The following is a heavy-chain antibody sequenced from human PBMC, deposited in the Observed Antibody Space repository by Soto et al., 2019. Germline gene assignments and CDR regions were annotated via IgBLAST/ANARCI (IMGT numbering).Heavy chain of an antibody. CDR1: GYTFTGYY. D-gene: IGHD3-3*02. CDR3: ARHGSISSPYYYYGMDV. CDR2: INPNSGGT. J-gene: IGHJ6*02. Sequence: ASVKVSCKASGYTFTGYYMHWVRQAPGQGLEWMGWINPNSGGTNYAQKFQGRVTMTRDTSISTAYMELSSLKASDTAMYYCARHGSISSPYYYYGMDVWGQVTMVTVSS. V-gene: IGHV1-2*02.